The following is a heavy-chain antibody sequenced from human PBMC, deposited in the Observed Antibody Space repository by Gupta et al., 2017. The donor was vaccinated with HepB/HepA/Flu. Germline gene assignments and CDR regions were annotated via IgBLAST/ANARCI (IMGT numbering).Heavy chain of an antibody. Sequence: QVQLVQSGAEVKKPGSSVKVSCKASGGTFSSYAISWVRQAPGQGLWWMGGILPLVGTAHHAQKLQARVTFKAEEHTGTAYMELSSLRSEDTAVYYCARARGPSPLLRQLVGWFDQWGQGPRGNVA. CDR1: GGTFSSYA. CDR3: ARARGPSPLLRQLVGWFDQ. V-gene: IGHV1-69*01. CDR2: ILPLVGTA. D-gene: IGHD6-6*01. J-gene: IGHJ5*02.